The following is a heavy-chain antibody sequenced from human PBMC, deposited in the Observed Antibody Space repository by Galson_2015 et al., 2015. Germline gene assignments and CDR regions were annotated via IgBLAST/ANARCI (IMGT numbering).Heavy chain of an antibody. D-gene: IGHD4-17*01. Sequence: SLRLSCAASGFTFSSYWMSWVRQAPGKGLEWVANIKQDGSEKYYVDSVKGRFTISRDNAKNSLYLQMNSLRAEDTAVYYCARDRNDYGDDPSGMGVWGQGTTVTVSS. CDR3: ARDRNDYGDDPSGMGV. CDR2: IKQDGSEK. CDR1: GFTFSSYW. J-gene: IGHJ6*02. V-gene: IGHV3-7*01.